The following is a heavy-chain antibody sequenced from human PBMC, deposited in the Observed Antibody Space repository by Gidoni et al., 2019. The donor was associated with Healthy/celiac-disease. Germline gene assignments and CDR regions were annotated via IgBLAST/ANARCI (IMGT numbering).Heavy chain of an antibody. CDR3: AKDRTDGGNSMDY. CDR1: GFTFDDDT. V-gene: IGHV3-43*01. J-gene: IGHJ4*02. CDR2: ISWDGGST. Sequence: EVQLVASGGVVVQPGGSLRLYCAASGFTFDDDTMHWVRQAPGKGLEWVSLISWDGGSTYYADSVKGRFTIFRDNSKNSLYLQMNSLRTEDTALYYCAKDRTDGGNSMDYWGQGTLVTVSS. D-gene: IGHD2-21*02.